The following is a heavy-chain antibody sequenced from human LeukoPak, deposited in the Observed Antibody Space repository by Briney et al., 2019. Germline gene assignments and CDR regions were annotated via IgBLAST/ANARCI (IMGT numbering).Heavy chain of an antibody. CDR1: GYTFTSYD. D-gene: IGHD3/OR15-3a*01. CDR3: ARGGGYPMIFGVVIIQDYYYYGMDV. J-gene: IGHJ6*02. Sequence: ASVKVSCKASGYTFTSYDINWVRQATGQGLEWMGWMNPNSGNTGYAQKFQGRVTMTRNTSISTAYMELSSLRSEDTVVYYCARGGGYPMIFGVVIIQDYYYYGMDVWGQGTTVTVSS. V-gene: IGHV1-8*01. CDR2: MNPNSGNT.